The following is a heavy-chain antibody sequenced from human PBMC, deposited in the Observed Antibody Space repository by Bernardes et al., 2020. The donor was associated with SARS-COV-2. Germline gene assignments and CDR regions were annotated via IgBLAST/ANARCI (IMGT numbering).Heavy chain of an antibody. Sequence: GGSLRLSCAASGFTFDDYAMHWVRQAPGKGLEWVSGISWNSGSIGYADSVKGRFTISRDNAKNSLYLQMNSLRAEDTALYYCAKSHYGDYPDLGYYYGMDVWGQGTTVTVSS. J-gene: IGHJ6*02. CDR2: ISWNSGSI. V-gene: IGHV3-9*01. CDR3: AKSHYGDYPDLGYYYGMDV. D-gene: IGHD4-17*01. CDR1: GFTFDDYA.